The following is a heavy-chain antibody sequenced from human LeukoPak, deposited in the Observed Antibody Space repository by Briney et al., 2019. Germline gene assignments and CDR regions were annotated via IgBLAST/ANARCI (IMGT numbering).Heavy chain of an antibody. V-gene: IGHV1-2*02. Sequence: ASVKVSCKASGYTFTGYYMHWVRQAPGQGLEWMGWINPNSGGTNYAQKFQGRVTMTRDTSISTAYMELSRLRSDDPAVYYCARDTYGSGSSDFDYWGQGTLVTVSS. J-gene: IGHJ4*02. D-gene: IGHD3-10*01. CDR1: GYTFTGYY. CDR2: INPNSGGT. CDR3: ARDTYGSGSSDFDY.